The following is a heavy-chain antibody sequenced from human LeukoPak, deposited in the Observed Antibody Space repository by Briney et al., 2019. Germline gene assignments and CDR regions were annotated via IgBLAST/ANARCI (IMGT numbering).Heavy chain of an antibody. D-gene: IGHD3-10*01. CDR2: IYWDDDK. Sequence: SGPTLVKPTQTLTLTCTFSGFSLSTSGVGGGWIRQPPGKALEWLALIYWDDDKRYSPSLKSRLTITKDTSKNQVVLTMTNMDPVDTATYYGAQDGSGSYYPTYFDYWGQGTLVTVSS. CDR3: AQDGSGSYYPTYFDY. CDR1: GFSLSTSGVG. J-gene: IGHJ4*02. V-gene: IGHV2-5*02.